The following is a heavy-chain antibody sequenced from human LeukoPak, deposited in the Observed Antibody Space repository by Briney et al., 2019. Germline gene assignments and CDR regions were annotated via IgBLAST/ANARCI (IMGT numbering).Heavy chain of an antibody. CDR2: ILGSGGGT. V-gene: IGHV3-23*01. CDR3: ATTPGAYYYYHMDV. CDR1: GFTFSRSA. D-gene: IGHD3-10*01. J-gene: IGHJ6*02. Sequence: GGSLRLSCAASGFTFSRSAMTWVRQTPGKGLEWVSAILGSGGGTYYADSVKGRFTISRDNSKNTLYLQMNSLRAEDTAVYYCATTPGAYYYYHMDVWGQGTTVTVCS.